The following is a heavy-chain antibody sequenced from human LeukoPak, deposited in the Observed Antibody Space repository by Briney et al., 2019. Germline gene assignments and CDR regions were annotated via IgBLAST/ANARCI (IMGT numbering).Heavy chain of an antibody. D-gene: IGHD2-2*01. CDR3: ARHPRYCSSTSRPKGENAFDI. Sequence: GESLKISCKGSGYSFTSYWIGWVRQMPGKGLEWMGIIYPGDSDTRYSPSFQGQVTISADKSISTAYLQWSSLKASDTAMYYCARHPRYCSSTSRPKGENAFDIWGQGTMVTVSS. CDR1: GYSFTSYW. V-gene: IGHV5-51*01. CDR2: IYPGDSDT. J-gene: IGHJ3*02.